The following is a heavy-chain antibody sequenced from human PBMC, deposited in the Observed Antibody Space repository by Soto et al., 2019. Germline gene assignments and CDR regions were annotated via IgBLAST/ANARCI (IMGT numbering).Heavy chain of an antibody. CDR1: GGSLSSYY. CDR3: ARVSGSYYYGMDV. Sequence: SETLSLTCTVSGGSLSSYYWSWSRQPPGKGLEWIGYIYYSGSTNYNPSRKSRVTISVDTSKNQFSLKLSSVTAADTAVYYCARVSGSYYYGMDVWGQGITVTVSS. J-gene: IGHJ6*02. D-gene: IGHD1-26*01. CDR2: IYYSGST. V-gene: IGHV4-59*12.